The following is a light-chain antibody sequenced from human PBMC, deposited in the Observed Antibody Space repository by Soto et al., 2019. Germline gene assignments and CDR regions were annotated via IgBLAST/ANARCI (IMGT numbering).Light chain of an antibody. V-gene: IGLV3-1*01. J-gene: IGLJ2*01. Sequence: SYELTQPPSVSVSPGQTANFTCSGNTLGSKFVFWYQQKAGQSPMVVIYEDTKRPSGIPERFSGSNSGNTATLTISGTQAMDEADFYCQAWDSGTVVFGGGTKLTVL. CDR1: TLGSKF. CDR2: EDT. CDR3: QAWDSGTVV.